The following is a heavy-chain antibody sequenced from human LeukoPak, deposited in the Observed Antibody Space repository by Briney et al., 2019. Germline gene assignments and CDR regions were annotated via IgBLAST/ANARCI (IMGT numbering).Heavy chain of an antibody. D-gene: IGHD5-24*01. CDR3: AKDRDGYNPDY. J-gene: IGHJ4*02. CDR1: GFTFSDYY. V-gene: IGHV3-11*05. Sequence: GGSLRLSCAASGFTFSDYYMNWIRQAPGKGLEWVSSISSRSSYTDYADSVKGRFTISRDNAKNSLYLQMNSLGAEDTAIYYCAKDRDGYNPDYWGQGTLVTVSS. CDR2: ISSRSSYT.